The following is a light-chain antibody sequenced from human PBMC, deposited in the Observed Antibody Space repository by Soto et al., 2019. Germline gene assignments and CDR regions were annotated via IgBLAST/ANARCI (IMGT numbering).Light chain of an antibody. CDR1: SSDVGGYNY. J-gene: IGLJ1*01. Sequence: QSALTQPASVSGSPGQSITISCTGTSSDVGGYNYVSWYQQYPGKAPKLLIYDVSNRPSGVSNRFSGSKSGSTASLTISGLQAEDEADYYCSSYTSSSARVFGTGTKLTVL. CDR3: SSYTSSSARV. V-gene: IGLV2-14*01. CDR2: DVS.